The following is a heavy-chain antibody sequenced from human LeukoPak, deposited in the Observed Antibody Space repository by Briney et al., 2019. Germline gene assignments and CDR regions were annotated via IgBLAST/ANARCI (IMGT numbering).Heavy chain of an antibody. D-gene: IGHD3-16*01. J-gene: IGHJ3*02. V-gene: IGHV1-46*01. CDR1: GYTFISYY. CDR2: INPTGGST. CDR3: ARGLTFGGVTNDAFDI. Sequence: EASVKVSCKASGYTFISYYMNWVRQAPGQGLEWMGIINPTGGSTSYAQKFQGRVTMTRDTSTSTVYMELSSLRSEDTAVYYCARGLTFGGVTNDAFDIWGQGTMVTVSS.